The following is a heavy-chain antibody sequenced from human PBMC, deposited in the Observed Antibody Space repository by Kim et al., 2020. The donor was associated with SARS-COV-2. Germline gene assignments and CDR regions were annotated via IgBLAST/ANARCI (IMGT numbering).Heavy chain of an antibody. CDR3: ARALKIVGATTVWFDP. CDR1: GFTVSSNY. J-gene: IGHJ5*02. V-gene: IGHV3-53*01. D-gene: IGHD1-26*01. Sequence: GGSLRLSCAASGFTVSSNYMSWVRQAPGKGLEWVSVIYSGGSTYYADSVKGRFTISRDNSKNTLYLQMNSLRAEDTAVYYCARALKIVGATTVWFDPWGQGTLVTVSS. CDR2: IYSGGST.